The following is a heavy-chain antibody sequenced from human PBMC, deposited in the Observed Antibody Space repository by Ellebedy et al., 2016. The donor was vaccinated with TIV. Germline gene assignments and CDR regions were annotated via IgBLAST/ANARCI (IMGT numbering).Heavy chain of an antibody. V-gene: IGHV2-70*12. CDR1: GFSLTTSGVG. Sequence: SGPTLVKPTQALTLTCTFSGFSLTTSGVGVGWIRQPPGKALEWLALIDWDDDKYYSTSLKTRLTISKDTSKNQVVLTMTNMDPVDTATYYCAHSYTILGMGDWFDPWGPGTLLTVSS. CDR2: IDWDDDK. D-gene: IGHD2-8*01. CDR3: AHSYTILGMGDWFDP. J-gene: IGHJ5*02.